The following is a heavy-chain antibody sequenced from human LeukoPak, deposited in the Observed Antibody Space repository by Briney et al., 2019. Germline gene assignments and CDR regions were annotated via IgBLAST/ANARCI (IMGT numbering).Heavy chain of an antibody. CDR1: GGSISSYY. CDR3: ARHAGVGYGRLYYFDY. D-gene: IGHD5-18*01. V-gene: IGHV4-59*08. J-gene: IGHJ4*02. CDR2: IYYSGST. Sequence: SETLSLTCTVSGGSISSYYWSWIRQLPGKGLEWIGYIYYSGSTNYNPSLKSRVTISVDTSKNQFSLKLSSVTAADTAVYYCARHAGVGYGRLYYFDYWGQGTLVTVSS.